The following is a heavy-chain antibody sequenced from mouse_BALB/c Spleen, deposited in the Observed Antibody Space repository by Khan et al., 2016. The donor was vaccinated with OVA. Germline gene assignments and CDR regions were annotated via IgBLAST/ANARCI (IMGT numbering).Heavy chain of an antibody. CDR2: IWRDEST. Sequence: VQLQESGPGLVAPSQSLSITCTISGFSLTNSGIHWVRQPPGKGLEWLVVIWRDESTTYNSPLKSRLTISKDNSKSHVFLQLNSLQTDDTAMYSGATQVYYRDNITENWGQGTTVTVSS. CDR1: GFSLTNSG. V-gene: IGHV2-6-1*01. D-gene: IGHD2-13*01. J-gene: IGHJ4*01. CDR3: ATQVYYRDNITEN.